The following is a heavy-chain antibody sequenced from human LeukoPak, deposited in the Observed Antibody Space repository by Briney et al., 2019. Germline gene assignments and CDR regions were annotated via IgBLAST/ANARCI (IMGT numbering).Heavy chain of an antibody. Sequence: SETLSLTCTVSGGSISSGSYYWSWIRQPAGKGLEWIGRIYTSGSTDYNPSLKSRVTISVDTSKKQFSLKLSSVTAADTAVYYCARDLPGQYGFDIWGQGTMLTVSS. CDR3: ARDLPGQYGFDI. CDR1: GGSISSGSYY. J-gene: IGHJ3*02. V-gene: IGHV4-61*02. CDR2: IYTSGST.